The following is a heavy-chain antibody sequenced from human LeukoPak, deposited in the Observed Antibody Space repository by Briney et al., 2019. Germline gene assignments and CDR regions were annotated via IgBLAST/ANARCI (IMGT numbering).Heavy chain of an antibody. D-gene: IGHD1-26*01. CDR3: EKDRGGRSLSHYYFDY. J-gene: IGHJ4*02. Sequence: GGSLTLSCAAAGFTFSSNAMSWVRPAPGKGLEWVSAISVSGGSTYYAYSVKGRFTISRDNTKNTLYLQMNSLRAEDTAVYYCEKDRGGRSLSHYYFDYWGQGTLVTVSS. V-gene: IGHV3-23*01. CDR1: GFTFSSNA. CDR2: ISVSGGST.